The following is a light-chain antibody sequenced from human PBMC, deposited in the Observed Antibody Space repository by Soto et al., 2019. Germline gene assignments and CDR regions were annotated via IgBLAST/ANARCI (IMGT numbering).Light chain of an antibody. J-gene: IGLJ2*01. CDR2: EDN. Sequence: NFMLTQPHSVSESPGKTVTISCTRSSGSIASNYVQWYQQRPGSAPTPVIYEDNERPSGVPDRFSGSIDSSSNSASLTTSGLKTDDEDDYYCQSYHSGNVVFGGGTKLTVL. CDR3: QSYHSGNVV. CDR1: SGSIASNY. V-gene: IGLV6-57*04.